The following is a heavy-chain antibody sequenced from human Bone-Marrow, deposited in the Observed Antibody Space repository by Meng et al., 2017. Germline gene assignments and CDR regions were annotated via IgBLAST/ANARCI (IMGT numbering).Heavy chain of an antibody. Sequence: GESLKISCEVSGFNFSSSEMNWVRQAPGKGLEWVSYISNSGSLKYYADSVKGRFTISRDNAKNAVYLQMNGLRAEDTAVYFCARAGTGSYSGGGSDIWGQGTMVTVSS. V-gene: IGHV3-48*03. CDR2: ISNSGSLK. D-gene: IGHD1-26*01. J-gene: IGHJ3*02. CDR3: ARAGTGSYSGGGSDI. CDR1: GFNFSSSE.